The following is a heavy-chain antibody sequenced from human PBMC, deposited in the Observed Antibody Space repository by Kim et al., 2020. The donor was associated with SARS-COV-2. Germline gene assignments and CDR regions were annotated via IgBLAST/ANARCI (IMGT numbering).Heavy chain of an antibody. CDR1: GFTLSGYS. Sequence: GGSLRLSCAASGFTLSGYSMNWVRQAPGKGLEWVSYISSSGSTIYYADSVKGRFTISRDNAKNSLYLQMNSLRDEDTAIYYCARPGYGSGSYGYWGQGTLVTVSS. CDR3: ARPGYGSGSYGY. CDR2: ISSSGSTI. D-gene: IGHD3-10*01. V-gene: IGHV3-48*02. J-gene: IGHJ4*02.